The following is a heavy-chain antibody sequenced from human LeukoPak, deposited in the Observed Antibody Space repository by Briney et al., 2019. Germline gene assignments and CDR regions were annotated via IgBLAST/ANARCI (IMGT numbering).Heavy chain of an antibody. Sequence: SETLSLTCAVSGYSISSGYYWGWIRQPPGKGLEWIGSIYHSGSTYYNPSLKSRVTISVDTSKNQFSLKLSSVTVADTAVYYCARDLTQQLVPRGWFDPWGQGTLVTVSS. D-gene: IGHD6-13*01. J-gene: IGHJ5*02. V-gene: IGHV4-38-2*02. CDR2: IYHSGST. CDR1: GYSISSGYY. CDR3: ARDLTQQLVPRGWFDP.